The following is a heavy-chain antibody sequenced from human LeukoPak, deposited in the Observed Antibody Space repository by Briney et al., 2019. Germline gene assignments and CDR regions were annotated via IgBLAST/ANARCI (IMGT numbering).Heavy chain of an antibody. Sequence: PGGSLRLSCAASGFTFSSYAMHWVRQAPGKGLEWVAVISYDGSNKYYADSVKGRFTISRDNSKNTLYLQMNSLRAEDTAVYYCARDPAAIDYWGQGTLVTVSS. J-gene: IGHJ4*02. CDR3: ARDPAAIDY. CDR2: ISYDGSNK. CDR1: GFTFSSYA. D-gene: IGHD2-2*01. V-gene: IGHV3-30-3*01.